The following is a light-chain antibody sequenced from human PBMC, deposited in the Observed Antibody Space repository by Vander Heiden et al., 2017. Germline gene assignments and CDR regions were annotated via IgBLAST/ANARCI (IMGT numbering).Light chain of an antibody. CDR3: PQCQSCPRT. J-gene: IGKJ1*01. Sequence: AMQLTQSLSSLSESVGNRISLTCGVSRDIGSDLGWYQQKHGRAPKLLIFSASSLQSGVPSRFSGSGSGTDFTLTISSLQPEDFAPYFCPQCQSCPRTFGRGTKVDIK. CDR1: RDIGSD. CDR2: SAS. V-gene: IGKV1-6*01.